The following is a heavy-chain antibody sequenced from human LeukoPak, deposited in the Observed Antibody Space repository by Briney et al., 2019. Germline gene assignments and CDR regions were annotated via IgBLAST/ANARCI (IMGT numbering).Heavy chain of an antibody. D-gene: IGHD4-11*01. V-gene: IGHV3-30-3*01. CDR1: GFTFSSYA. CDR2: ISYDGSNK. J-gene: IGHJ6*02. Sequence: PGRPLRLSCAASGFTFSSYAMHWVRQAPGKGLEWVAVISYDGSNKYYADSVEGRFTISRDNSKNTLYLQMNSLRAEDTAVYYCARSEMTNQFDYYYGMDVWGQGTTVTVSS. CDR3: ARSEMTNQFDYYYGMDV.